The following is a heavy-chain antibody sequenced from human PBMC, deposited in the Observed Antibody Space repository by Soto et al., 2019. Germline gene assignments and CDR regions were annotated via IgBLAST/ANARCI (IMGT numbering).Heavy chain of an antibody. J-gene: IGHJ4*02. CDR3: ARGWSSVPPGSY. CDR2: INHSGST. CDR1: GGSFSGYY. V-gene: IGHV4-34*01. Sequence: PSETLSLTCAVYGGSFSGYYWSWIRQPPGKGLEWIGEINHSGSTNYNPSLKSRVTISVDTPKNQFSLKLSSVTAADTAVYYCARGWSSVPPGSYWGQGTRVTVSS. D-gene: IGHD3-10*01.